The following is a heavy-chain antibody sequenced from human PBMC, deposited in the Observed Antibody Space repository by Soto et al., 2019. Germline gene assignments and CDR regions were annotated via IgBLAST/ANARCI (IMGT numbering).Heavy chain of an antibody. CDR3: AREHPHSAYEQPTDY. Sequence: VKRSSEAGGVTWSRSELPSVRQATGKGLEWMGIINPSGGSTSYAQKFQGRVTMTRDTSTSTVYMELSSPRSEDTAVYYCAREHPHSAYEQPTDYWGQGTPVTLSS. CDR1: GVTWSRSE. CDR2: INPSGGST. J-gene: IGHJ4*02. V-gene: IGHV1-46*01. D-gene: IGHD5-12*01.